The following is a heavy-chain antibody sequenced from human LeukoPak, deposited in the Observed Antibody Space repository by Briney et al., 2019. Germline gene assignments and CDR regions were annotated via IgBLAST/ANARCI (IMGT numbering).Heavy chain of an antibody. Sequence: QSGGSLRLSCAASGFTFSSYSMNWVRQAPGKGLEWVSYISSSSSTIYYADSVKGRFTISRDNAKNSLYLQMNSLRAEDTAVYYCARNSGSPDYWGQGTLVTVSS. J-gene: IGHJ4*02. CDR3: ARNSGSPDY. V-gene: IGHV3-48*01. D-gene: IGHD1-26*01. CDR1: GFTFSSYS. CDR2: ISSSSSTI.